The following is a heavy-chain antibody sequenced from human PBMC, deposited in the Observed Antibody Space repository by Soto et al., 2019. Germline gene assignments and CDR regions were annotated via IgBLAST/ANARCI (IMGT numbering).Heavy chain of an antibody. CDR1: GGSFSGYY. CDR3: ARGSPYGDPHRYFDL. D-gene: IGHD4-17*01. J-gene: IGHJ2*01. Sequence: QVQLQQWGAVLLKPSETLSHTCAVYGGSFSGYYWSWIRQPPGKGLEWIGEINHSGSTNYNPSLKSRVTISVDTSKNQFSLKLSSVTAADTAVYYCARGSPYGDPHRYFDLWGRGTLVTVSS. V-gene: IGHV4-34*01. CDR2: INHSGST.